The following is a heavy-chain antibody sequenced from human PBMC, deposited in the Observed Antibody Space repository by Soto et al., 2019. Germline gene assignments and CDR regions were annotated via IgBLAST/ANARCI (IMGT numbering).Heavy chain of an antibody. V-gene: IGHV1-69*12. Sequence: QVQLVQSGAEVKKPGSSVKVSCKASGGTFSSYAISWVRQAPGQGLEWMGGIIPIFGTANYAQKFQGRVTIXXDXSXXTAYMELSSLRSEDTAVYYCARGRVAAADGGEFDYWGQGTLVTVSS. CDR1: GGTFSSYA. D-gene: IGHD6-13*01. CDR3: ARGRVAAADGGEFDY. J-gene: IGHJ4*02. CDR2: IIPIFGTA.